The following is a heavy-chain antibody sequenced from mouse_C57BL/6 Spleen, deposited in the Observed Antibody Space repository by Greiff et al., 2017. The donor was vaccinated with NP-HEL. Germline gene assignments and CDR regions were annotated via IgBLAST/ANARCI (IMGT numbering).Heavy chain of an antibody. J-gene: IGHJ3*01. CDR1: GYTFTSYW. V-gene: IGHV1-69*01. CDR3: ARLGYEGY. CDR2: IDPSDSYT. D-gene: IGHD2-3*01. Sequence: QVQLQQPGAKLVMPGASVKLSCKASGYTFTSYWMHWVKQRPGQGLEWIGEIDPSDSYTNYNQKFKGKSTLTVDKSSSTAYMQLSSLTSEDSAVYYCARLGYEGYWGQGTLVTVSA.